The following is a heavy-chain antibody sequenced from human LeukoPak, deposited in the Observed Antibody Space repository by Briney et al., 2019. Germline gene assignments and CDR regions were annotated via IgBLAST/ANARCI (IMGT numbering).Heavy chain of an antibody. Sequence: SGTLSLTCTVSGGPVSSSSYWGWVRQSPEKGLECIGTIYYAGDTYYNPSLESRLTISVDTSKNQFSLKLRSVTAADTAVYYCARHEEEDGYNAKTFDFWGQGTLVTVSS. CDR2: IYYAGDT. V-gene: IGHV4-39*01. CDR3: ARHEEEDGYNAKTFDF. CDR1: GGPVSSSSY. D-gene: IGHD5-24*01. J-gene: IGHJ4*02.